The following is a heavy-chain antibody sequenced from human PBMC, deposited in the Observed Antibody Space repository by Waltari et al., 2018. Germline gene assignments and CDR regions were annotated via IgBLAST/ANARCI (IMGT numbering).Heavy chain of an antibody. Sequence: QVQLVQSGAEVKKPGSSVTVSCKASGGPFRTYAISWVRQAPGHGLEWMGGIIPSFGTANYAQKFQGRVTITADESTSTAYMELSSLRSEDTAVYYCARETLEGAMVTIYYYGMDVWGQGTTVTVSS. CDR1: GGPFRTYA. CDR2: IIPSFGTA. CDR3: ARETLEGAMVTIYYYGMDV. D-gene: IGHD5-18*01. J-gene: IGHJ6*02. V-gene: IGHV1-69*01.